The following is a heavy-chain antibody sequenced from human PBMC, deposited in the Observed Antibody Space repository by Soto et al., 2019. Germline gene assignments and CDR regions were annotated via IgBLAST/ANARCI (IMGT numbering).Heavy chain of an antibody. CDR3: ALPAAPYYYYYGMDV. Sequence: GGSLRLSCAASGFTFSSYGMHWVRQAPGKGLEWVAVIWYDGSNKYYADSVKGRFTISRDNSKNTLYLQMNSLRAEDTAVYYCALPAAPYYYYYGMDVWGQGTTVTVSS. D-gene: IGHD2-2*01. V-gene: IGHV3-33*01. CDR2: IWYDGSNK. CDR1: GFTFSSYG. J-gene: IGHJ6*02.